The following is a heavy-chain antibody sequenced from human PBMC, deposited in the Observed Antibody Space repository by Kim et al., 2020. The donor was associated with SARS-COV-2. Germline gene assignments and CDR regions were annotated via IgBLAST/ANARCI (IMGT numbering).Heavy chain of an antibody. J-gene: IGHJ5*02. CDR3: AREGITMVRGVRSWFDP. D-gene: IGHD3-10*01. V-gene: IGHV1-2*02. CDR1: GYTFTGYY. Sequence: ASVKVSCKASGYTFTGYYMHWVRQAPGQGLEWMGWINPNSGGTNYAQKFQGRVTMTRDTSISTAYMELSRLRSDDTAVYYFAREGITMVRGVRSWFDPWGQGTLVTVS. CDR2: INPNSGGT.